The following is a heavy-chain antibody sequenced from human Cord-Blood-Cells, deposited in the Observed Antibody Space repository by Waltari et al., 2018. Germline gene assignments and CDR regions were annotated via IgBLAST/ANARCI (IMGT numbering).Heavy chain of an antibody. V-gene: IGHV4-39*01. CDR2: IYYSGST. Sequence: QLQLQESGPGLVKPSETLSLTCTVSGGSISSSSYYWGWIRQPPGKGLEWIGSIYYSGSTYYTPSLKSRVTISVDTAKNQFSMKLSSVTAADTAVYYCVHYDFTRMDYFDYWGQGTLVTVSS. CDR3: VHYDFTRMDYFDY. CDR1: GGSISSSSYY. J-gene: IGHJ4*02. D-gene: IGHD3-22*01.